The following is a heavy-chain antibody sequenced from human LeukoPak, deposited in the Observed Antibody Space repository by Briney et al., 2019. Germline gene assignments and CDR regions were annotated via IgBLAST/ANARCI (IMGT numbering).Heavy chain of an antibody. D-gene: IGHD5/OR15-5a*01. CDR1: GFTFSSYG. J-gene: IGHJ4*02. V-gene: IGHV3-30*18. Sequence: GGSLRLSCAASGFTFSSYGMHWVRQAPGKGLEWVAVISYDGSNKYYADPVKGRSTISRDNSKNTLHLQMNSLRAEDTAVYYCAKGSSLGDYWGQGTLVTVSS. CDR3: AKGSSLGDY. CDR2: ISYDGSNK.